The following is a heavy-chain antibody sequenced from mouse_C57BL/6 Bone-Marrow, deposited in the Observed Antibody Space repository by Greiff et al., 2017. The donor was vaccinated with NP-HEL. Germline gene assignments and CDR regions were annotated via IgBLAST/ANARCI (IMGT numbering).Heavy chain of an antibody. Sequence: VQLQQPGAELVKPGASVKLSCKASGYTFTSYWMQWVKQRPGQGLEWIGEIDTSDSYTNYNQKFKGKATLTVDTTTSKVYLPPSSLTSDDSTVYYCARGDPEAYWGQGTLVTVSA. V-gene: IGHV1-50*01. CDR2: IDTSDSYT. D-gene: IGHD2-13*01. CDR1: GYTFTSYW. CDR3: ARGDPEAY. J-gene: IGHJ3*01.